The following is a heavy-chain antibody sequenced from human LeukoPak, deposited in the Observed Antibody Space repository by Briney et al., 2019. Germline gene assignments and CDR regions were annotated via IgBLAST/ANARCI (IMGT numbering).Heavy chain of an antibody. Sequence: GGSLRLPCAASGFTFSSYSMNWVRQAPGKGLEWVSSISSSSSYIYYADSVKGRFTISRDNAKNSLYLQMNSLRAEDTAVYYCARGSKSSGSKYYFDYWGQGTLVTVSS. CDR1: GFTFSSYS. CDR2: ISSSSSYI. J-gene: IGHJ4*02. D-gene: IGHD3-22*01. CDR3: ARGSKSSGSKYYFDY. V-gene: IGHV3-21*04.